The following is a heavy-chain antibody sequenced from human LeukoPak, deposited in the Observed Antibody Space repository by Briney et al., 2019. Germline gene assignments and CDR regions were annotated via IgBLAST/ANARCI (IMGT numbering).Heavy chain of an antibody. J-gene: IGHJ6*02. CDR3: XRDLVTMVRGVITYYYYGMDV. V-gene: IGHV3-33*08. Sequence: GGSLRLSCAASGFTFSXXXXXXVRQAPGKXLEXXXXXXXXXXXKYYADSVKGRFTISXDNSKNTLYLQMNSLRAEDTAVYYCXRDLVTMVRGVITYYYYGMDVWGQGTTVTVSS. D-gene: IGHD3-10*01. CDR2: XXXXXXXK. CDR1: GFTFSXXX.